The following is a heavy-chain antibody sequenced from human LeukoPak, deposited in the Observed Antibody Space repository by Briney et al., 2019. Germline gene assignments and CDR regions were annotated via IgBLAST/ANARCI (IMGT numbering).Heavy chain of an antibody. CDR2: ISSGSST. Sequence: GGSLRLSCAASGLTFSSYAMSWVRQAPGKGLEWVSAISSGSSTYYADSVKGRFTISRDNSKNTLYLQMSSLRAEDTAVYYCAKRGSNKYFDYWGQGTLVTVSS. CDR1: GLTFSSYA. CDR3: AKRGSNKYFDY. V-gene: IGHV3-23*01. D-gene: IGHD2-15*01. J-gene: IGHJ4*02.